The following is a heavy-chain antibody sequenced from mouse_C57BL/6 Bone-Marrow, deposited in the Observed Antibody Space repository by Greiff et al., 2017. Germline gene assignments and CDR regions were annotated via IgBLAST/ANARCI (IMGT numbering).Heavy chain of an antibody. V-gene: IGHV1-61*01. CDR2: IYPSDSET. Sequence: QVQLKQPGAELVRPGSSVKLSCKASGYTFTSYWMDWVKQRPGQGLEWIGNIYPSDSETHYNQKFKDKATLTVDKSSSTAYMQLSSLTSEDSAVYYCAGGTYGSDYWGQGTTLTVSS. J-gene: IGHJ2*01. CDR3: AGGTYGSDY. D-gene: IGHD2-2*01. CDR1: GYTFTSYW.